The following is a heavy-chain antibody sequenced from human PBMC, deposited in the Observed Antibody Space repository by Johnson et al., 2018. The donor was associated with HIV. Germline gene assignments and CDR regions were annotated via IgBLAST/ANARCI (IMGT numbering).Heavy chain of an antibody. Sequence: VQLVESGGGLVQPGGSLRLSCAASGFTFSSYWMSWVRQAPGKGLEWVANIKQDGSEKYYVDSVKGRFTISRYNAKNSLYLQMNSPGAEDTAVYYCPCHLLGYSYCLDAFDICGQGTMVTVSS. D-gene: IGHD5-18*01. CDR1: GFTFSSYW. CDR3: PCHLLGYSYCLDAFDI. J-gene: IGHJ3*02. CDR2: IKQDGSEK. V-gene: IGHV3-7*01.